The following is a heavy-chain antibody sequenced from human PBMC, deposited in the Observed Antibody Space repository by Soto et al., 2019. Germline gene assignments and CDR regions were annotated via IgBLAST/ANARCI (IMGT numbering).Heavy chain of an antibody. Sequence: QVQLVQSGAEVEKPGSSVKVSCKASGGTFSSYAISWVRQAPGQGLEWMGGIIPIFGTANYAQKFQGRVTITADESTSTAYMELSSLRSEDTAVYYCAIPVAYCGRDCRPGDYYFDYWCQGTLVTVSS. CDR3: AIPVAYCGRDCRPGDYYFDY. V-gene: IGHV1-69*01. J-gene: IGHJ4*02. D-gene: IGHD2-21*02. CDR1: GGTFSSYA. CDR2: IIPIFGTA.